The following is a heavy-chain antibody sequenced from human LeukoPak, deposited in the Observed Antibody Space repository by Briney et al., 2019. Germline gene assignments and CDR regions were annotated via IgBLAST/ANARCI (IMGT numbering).Heavy chain of an antibody. J-gene: IGHJ5*02. Sequence: GGSLRLSCAASGFPFDDYAMHWVRPAPGKGLGWVSGISWNSGSIGYAVSVKGRFTISRDNSKNTLFLQMNSLRAEDTAVYYCARDKNRGRSYYGWFDPWGQGTLVTVSS. CDR3: ARDKNRGRSYYGWFDP. CDR2: ISWNSGSI. CDR1: GFPFDDYA. D-gene: IGHD1-26*01. V-gene: IGHV3-9*01.